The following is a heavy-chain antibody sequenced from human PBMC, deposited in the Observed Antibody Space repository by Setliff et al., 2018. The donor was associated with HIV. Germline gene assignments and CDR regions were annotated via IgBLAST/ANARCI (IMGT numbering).Heavy chain of an antibody. CDR2: INPNTGAT. V-gene: IGHV1-2*02. J-gene: IGHJ4*02. Sequence: ASVKVSCKASGYTFTGYFIHWVRLAPGQGLEWMGWINPNTGATHYEQKFQGRVTMTRDTSISTAYMELSRLRSDDTAVYYCARDDHGDPFDYWGQGTPVTVSS. D-gene: IGHD4-17*01. CDR1: GYTFTGYF. CDR3: ARDDHGDPFDY.